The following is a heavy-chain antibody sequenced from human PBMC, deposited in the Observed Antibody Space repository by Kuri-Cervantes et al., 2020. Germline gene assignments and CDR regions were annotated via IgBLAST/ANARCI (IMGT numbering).Heavy chain of an antibody. D-gene: IGHD3-10*01. CDR1: GFTFNSYW. Sequence: GGSLRLSCSASGFTFNSYWTSWVRPAPGKGLECVSGISPTGDTTYYVDSVKGRFTISRDNSKNTLYLQINSLRAEDTALYYCAKDHQGVVPDCFDSWGQGPLVTVSS. V-gene: IGHV3-23*01. J-gene: IGHJ4*02. CDR2: ISPTGDTT. CDR3: AKDHQGVVPDCFDS.